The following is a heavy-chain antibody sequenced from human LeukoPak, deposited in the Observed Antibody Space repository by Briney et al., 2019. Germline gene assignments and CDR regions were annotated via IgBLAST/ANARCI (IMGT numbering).Heavy chain of an antibody. CDR2: VNPDSGDT. CDR3: ARGHGDWGLGYYYMDV. D-gene: IGHD2-21*01. J-gene: IGHJ6*03. CDR1: GYVFTTSD. Sequence: GASVKVSCKASGYVFTTSDINWVRQATGKGLEWLGWVNPDSGDTGYAPKFQGRVTITRDTSISTVYMDLSGLTSDDTAVYYCARGHGDWGLGYYYMDVWGKGTTVIVSS. V-gene: IGHV1-8*03.